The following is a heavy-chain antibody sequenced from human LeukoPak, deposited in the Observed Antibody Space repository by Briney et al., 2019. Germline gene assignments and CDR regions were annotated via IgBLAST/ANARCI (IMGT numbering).Heavy chain of an antibody. CDR1: GFTFSNYA. Sequence: GGSQRLSCVASGFTFSNYAMNWVRQVPGKGLEWVSRITDSGSSTYYADSVKGRFTISRDNSKDTLYLQMTSLRAEDTAIYYCAKDFGRDSGFFDFWGQGAPVTVSS. V-gene: IGHV3-23*01. D-gene: IGHD3-10*01. CDR2: ITDSGSST. CDR3: AKDFGRDSGFFDF. J-gene: IGHJ4*02.